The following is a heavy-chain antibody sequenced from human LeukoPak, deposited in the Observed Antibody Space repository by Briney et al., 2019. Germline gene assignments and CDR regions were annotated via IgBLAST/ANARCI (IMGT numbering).Heavy chain of an antibody. D-gene: IGHD4-17*01. CDR1: GGSISSGGYY. CDR3: ARVDYGDYET. Sequence: SETLSLTCTVSGGSISSGGYYWSWIRQPPGKGLEWIGYIYHSGSTYYNPSLKSRVTISVDTSKNQFSLKLSSVTAADTAVYYCARVDYGDYETWGQGTLVTVSS. V-gene: IGHV4-30-2*01. J-gene: IGHJ5*02. CDR2: IYHSGST.